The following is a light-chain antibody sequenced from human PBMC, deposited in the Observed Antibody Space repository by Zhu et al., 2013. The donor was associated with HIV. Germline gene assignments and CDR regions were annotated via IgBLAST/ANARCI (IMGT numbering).Light chain of an antibody. Sequence: EIQMTQSPSTLSASVGDRVTITCRASQSIGDWVAWYQQRPGKAPNVLIYAASSLISGVPSRFSGSGSETEFTLTVSNLQAEDFATYYCQQFHHYPWTFGQGTKVEI. J-gene: IGKJ1*01. CDR3: QQFHHYPWT. CDR1: QSIGDW. CDR2: AAS. V-gene: IGKV1-5*01.